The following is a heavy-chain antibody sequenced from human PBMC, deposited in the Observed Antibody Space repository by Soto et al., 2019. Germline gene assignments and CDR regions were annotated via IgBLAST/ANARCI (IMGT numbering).Heavy chain of an antibody. J-gene: IGHJ6*02. V-gene: IGHV5-51*01. Sequence: PGESLKISCKGSGYSFSRCWIAWVRQMPGKGLEWMGIIYAGDSDTRYSPSFQGQVTISADKSVSTAYLQWSSLKASDTAIYYCAREPFYSGSQSPGVSGMDVWGQGTTVTVSS. CDR3: AREPFYSGSQSPGVSGMDV. CDR2: IYAGDSDT. D-gene: IGHD3-10*01. CDR1: GYSFSRCW.